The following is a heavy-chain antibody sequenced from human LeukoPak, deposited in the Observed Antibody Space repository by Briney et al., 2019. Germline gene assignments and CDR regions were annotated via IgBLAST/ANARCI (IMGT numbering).Heavy chain of an antibody. J-gene: IGHJ4*02. Sequence: GASVKVSCKASGYTFTAFYLHWVRQAPGQGLEWMGWINSNSGDTNYEQKFQGRVTMTRDTSISTAYMEVGGLRSDDTAVYYCARGGLVCSSSSCHYLDSWGQGTLVTVSS. CDR2: INSNSGDT. CDR1: GYTFTAFY. V-gene: IGHV1-2*02. D-gene: IGHD2-2*01. CDR3: ARGGLVCSSSSCHYLDS.